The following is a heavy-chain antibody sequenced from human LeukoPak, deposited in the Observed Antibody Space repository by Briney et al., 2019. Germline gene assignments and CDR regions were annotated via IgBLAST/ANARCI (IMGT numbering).Heavy chain of an antibody. CDR3: ARRERWLQLLVY. J-gene: IGHJ4*02. Sequence: SETLSLTCTVSGDSINNYYWSWIRQPPGKGLEWIWEINHSGSTNYNPSLKSRVTISVDTSKNQFPLKLSSVTAADTAVYYCARRERWLQLLVYWGQGTLVTVSS. D-gene: IGHD5-24*01. CDR1: GDSINNYY. CDR2: INHSGST. V-gene: IGHV4-34*01.